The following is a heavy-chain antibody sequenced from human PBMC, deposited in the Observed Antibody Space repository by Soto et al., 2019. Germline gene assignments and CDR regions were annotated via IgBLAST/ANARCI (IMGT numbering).Heavy chain of an antibody. V-gene: IGHV1-18*01. D-gene: IGHD3-3*01. CDR1: GYTFTSYG. CDR2: ISAYNGNT. Sequence: QVQLVQSGAEVKKPGASVKVSCKASGYTFTSYGISWVRQAPGQGLEWMGWISAYNGNTNYAQKLQGRVTMTTDTSTSTAYMERRSLRSDDTAVYYCARRYYDFWSGYYKDWFDPWGQGTLVTVSS. J-gene: IGHJ5*02. CDR3: ARRYYDFWSGYYKDWFDP.